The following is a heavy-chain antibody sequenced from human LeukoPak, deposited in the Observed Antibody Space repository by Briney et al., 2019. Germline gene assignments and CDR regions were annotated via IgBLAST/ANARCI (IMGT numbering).Heavy chain of an antibody. CDR1: GGSISSSSYY. J-gene: IGHJ5*02. CDR3: ARQYQLLRNWFDP. D-gene: IGHD2-2*01. Sequence: SETLSLTCTVSGGSISSSSYYWGWIRQPPGKGLEWIGSIYYSGSTYYNPSLKSRVTISVDTSKNQFSLKLSSVTAADTAVYYCARQYQLLRNWFDPWGQGTLVTVSS. V-gene: IGHV4-39*01. CDR2: IYYSGST.